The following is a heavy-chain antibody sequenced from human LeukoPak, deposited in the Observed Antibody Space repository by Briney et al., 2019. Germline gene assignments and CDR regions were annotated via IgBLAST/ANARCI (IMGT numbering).Heavy chain of an antibody. CDR1: GYTFTGYY. Sequence: ASVKVSCKASGYTFTGYYMHWVRQAPGQGLEWMGWINPNSGGTNYAQKFQGRVTMTRDTSISTAYMELSRLRSDDTAVYYCARGRTVVVPAAIKGSGSLGYYFDYWGQGTLVTVSS. V-gene: IGHV1-2*02. CDR3: ARGRTVVVPAAIKGSGSLGYYFDY. D-gene: IGHD2-2*02. J-gene: IGHJ4*02. CDR2: INPNSGGT.